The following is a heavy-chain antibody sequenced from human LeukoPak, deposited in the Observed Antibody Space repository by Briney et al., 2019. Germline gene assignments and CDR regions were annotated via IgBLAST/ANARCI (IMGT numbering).Heavy chain of an antibody. J-gene: IGHJ5*02. D-gene: IGHD2-2*01. CDR2: INHSGST. CDR1: GGSFSGYY. V-gene: IGHV4-34*01. Sequence: SETLPLTCAVYGGSFSGYYWSWIRQPPGKGLEWIGEINHSGSTNYNPSLKGRVTISVDTSKNQFSLKLSSVTAADTAVYYCARARIYCSSTSCHNWFDPWGQGTLVTVSS. CDR3: ARARIYCSSTSCHNWFDP.